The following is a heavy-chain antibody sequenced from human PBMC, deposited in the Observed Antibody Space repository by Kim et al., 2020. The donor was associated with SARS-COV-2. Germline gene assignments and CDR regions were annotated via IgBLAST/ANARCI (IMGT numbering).Heavy chain of an antibody. J-gene: IGHJ5*02. CDR2: INVGNGKT. D-gene: IGHD2-2*01. V-gene: IGHV1-3*01. CDR1: GYTLTTYA. Sequence: ASVKVSCKASGYTLTTYAMHWVRQAPGQSLEWMGWINVGNGKTKYLQKFQGRVAITRDTSASTALMELSSLRSEDTAVYYCARGAYSNSNWFDPWGQGTL. CDR3: ARGAYSNSNWFDP.